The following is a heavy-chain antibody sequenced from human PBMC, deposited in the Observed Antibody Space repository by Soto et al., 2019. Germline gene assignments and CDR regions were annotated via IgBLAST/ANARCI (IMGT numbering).Heavy chain of an antibody. CDR3: ANPPRY. CDR2: IIPILGIA. J-gene: IGHJ4*02. V-gene: IGHV1-69*02. Sequence: QVQLVQSGAEVKKPGSSVKVSCKASGGTFSSYTVSWVRQAPGQGLEWMGRIIPILGIANYAQKFQGRVTITADKSTATAYMERSSLRFEDTAVYYCANPPRYWGQGTLVTVSS. CDR1: GGTFSSYT.